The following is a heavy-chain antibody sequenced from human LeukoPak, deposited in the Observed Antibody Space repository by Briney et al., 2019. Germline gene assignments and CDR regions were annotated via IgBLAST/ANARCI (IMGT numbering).Heavy chain of an antibody. D-gene: IGHD3-22*01. J-gene: IGHJ4*02. Sequence: GGSLRLSCAASGFTFSSYEMNWVRQAPGKGLEWVSYISSSGSTIYYADSVKGRFTISRDNAKNSLYLQMNSLRAEDTVVYYCASAPPWQWLSHDYWGQGTLVTVSS. CDR1: GFTFSSYE. CDR3: ASAPPWQWLSHDY. CDR2: ISSSGSTI. V-gene: IGHV3-48*03.